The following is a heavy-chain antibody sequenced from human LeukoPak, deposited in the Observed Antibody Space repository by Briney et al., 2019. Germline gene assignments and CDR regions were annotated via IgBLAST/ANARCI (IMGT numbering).Heavy chain of an antibody. Sequence: PWGSLRLSCAASGFTFDDSVMSWVRQGPGKGLEWVSGINWNGGSTGYADSVKGRFTISRDNAKNSLYLQMSSLRAEDTALYYCARDWFTRLGELSPDRAFDYWGQGTLVTVSS. V-gene: IGHV3-20*04. D-gene: IGHD3-16*02. J-gene: IGHJ4*02. CDR1: GFTFDDSV. CDR2: INWNGGST. CDR3: ARDWFTRLGELSPDRAFDY.